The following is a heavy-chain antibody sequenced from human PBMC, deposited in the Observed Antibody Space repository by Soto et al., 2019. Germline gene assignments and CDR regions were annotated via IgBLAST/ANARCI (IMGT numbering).Heavy chain of an antibody. CDR3: TSILYYYDSNGYYVFFDY. V-gene: IGHV3-49*03. D-gene: IGHD3-22*01. CDR1: GLTIGDYA. Sequence: GGSMRLSSTASGLTIGDYAVSWFQKDTGKGLGWVGFIRTKAYAGTTEYAASVKGTFTISTDDSKSIAYLQMNSLKTEDTAVYYCTSILYYYDSNGYYVFFDYWGQGTLVTVSS. CDR2: IRTKAYAGTT. J-gene: IGHJ4*02.